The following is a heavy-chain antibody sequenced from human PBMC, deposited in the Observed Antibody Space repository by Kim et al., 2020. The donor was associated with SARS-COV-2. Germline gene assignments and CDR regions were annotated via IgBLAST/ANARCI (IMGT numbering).Heavy chain of an antibody. D-gene: IGHD1-26*01. Sequence: SETLSLTCTVSGGSISSSSNYWGWIRQPPGKGLEWIGSISYSGGTYSSPSLKSRVTMSVDTSKNQFSLTVSSVTAADSAVNYCARRGRAAGATRYFDYWGQGILAT. CDR1: GGSISSSSNY. V-gene: IGHV4-39*01. J-gene: IGHJ4*02. CDR2: ISYSGGT. CDR3: ARRGRAAGATRYFDY.